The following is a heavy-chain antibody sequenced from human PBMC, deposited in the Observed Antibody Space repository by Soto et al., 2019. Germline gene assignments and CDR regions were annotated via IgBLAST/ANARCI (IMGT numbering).Heavy chain of an antibody. J-gene: IGHJ1*01. CDR1: GGTFSSYA. CDR2: IIPIFGTA. D-gene: IGHD6-19*01. CDR3: ARVEAVAPEYFQH. Sequence: ASVKVSCKASGGTFSSYAISWVRQAPGQGLEWMGGIIPIFGTANYAQKFQGRVTITADKSTSTAYMELSSLRSEDTAVYYCARVEAVAPEYFQHWGQGTLVTVSS. V-gene: IGHV1-69*06.